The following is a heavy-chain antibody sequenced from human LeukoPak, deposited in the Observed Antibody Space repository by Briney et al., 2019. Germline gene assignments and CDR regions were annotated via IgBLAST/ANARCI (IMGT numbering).Heavy chain of an antibody. V-gene: IGHV3-30*02. CDR2: IRYDASNT. D-gene: IGHD6-6*01. J-gene: IGHJ4*02. Sequence: PGGSLRLSCAASGFTFSSYGMHWVRQAPGKGLEWMAFIRYDASNTYYADSVKGRFTISRDNSKNTLYPQMNSLRAEDTAVYYCALFPSVAAHRGDFDNWGQGTLVTVSS. CDR1: GFTFSSYG. CDR3: ALFPSVAAHRGDFDN.